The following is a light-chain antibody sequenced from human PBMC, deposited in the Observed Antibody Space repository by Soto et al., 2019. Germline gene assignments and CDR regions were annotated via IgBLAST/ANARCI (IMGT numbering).Light chain of an antibody. V-gene: IGKV1-5*01. J-gene: IGKJ1*01. CDR2: DGF. CDR3: QKYDSYSLT. Sequence: DIQMTQSPSTLSASVGDRVTITCRASQSFSGWLAWYQQKPGKAPKLLIFDGFSLKSGVPSRFSGSGSGTEFTLTISSLQPDDFATYYCQKYDSYSLTFGQGTK. CDR1: QSFSGW.